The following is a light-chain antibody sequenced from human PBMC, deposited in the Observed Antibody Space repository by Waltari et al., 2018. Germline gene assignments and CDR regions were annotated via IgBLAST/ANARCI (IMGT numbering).Light chain of an antibody. CDR3: QNYVRLPAT. Sequence: EIMLTQSPGTLSLSPGERATLSCKASQSIRTYLAWYQQKPGQAPRLLIYHASSRATGIPDRFSGSGSGTDFSLTISRLEPEVFAVYYCQNYVRLPATFGQGTKVEIK. CDR1: QSIRTY. J-gene: IGKJ1*01. CDR2: HAS. V-gene: IGKV3-20*01.